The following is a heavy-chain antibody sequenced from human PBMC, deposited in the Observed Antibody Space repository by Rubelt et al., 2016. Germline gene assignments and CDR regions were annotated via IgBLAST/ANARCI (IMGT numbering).Heavy chain of an antibody. J-gene: IGHJ5*02. D-gene: IGHD3-22*01. V-gene: IGHV3-33*01. CDR1: GFTFRSFG. CDR3: ARGPPFDT. Sequence: VGLRGGVVQPGRSLRLSCAASGFTFRSFGMHWVRQAPGKGLEWVAVIWDDGTNQYYADSVKGRFTISRDNAKNSLYLQMNSLRVEDTAVYYCARGPPFDTWGQGTLVTVSS. CDR2: IWDDGTNQ.